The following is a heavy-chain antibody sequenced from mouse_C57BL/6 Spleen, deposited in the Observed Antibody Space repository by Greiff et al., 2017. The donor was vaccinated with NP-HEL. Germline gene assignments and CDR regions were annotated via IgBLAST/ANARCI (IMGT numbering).Heavy chain of an antibody. Sequence: QVQLQESGPGLVAPSPSLSITCTVSGFSLTSYGVHWVRQPPGKGLEWLGVIWAGGSTTYNSALMSSLSISKDNSKSQVSLKMNRLQTDDTAMYYCARLEDIWSQGTTLTVSS. D-gene: IGHD1-3*01. J-gene: IGHJ2*01. CDR2: IWAGGST. V-gene: IGHV2-9*02. CDR3: ARLEDI. CDR1: GFSLTSYG.